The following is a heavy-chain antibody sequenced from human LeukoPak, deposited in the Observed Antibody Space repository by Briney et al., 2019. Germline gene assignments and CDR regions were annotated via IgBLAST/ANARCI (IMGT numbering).Heavy chain of an antibody. J-gene: IGHJ6*03. CDR1: GFTFSSYS. CDR2: IYYSGST. CDR3: V. Sequence: LRLSCAASGFTFSSYSMNWVRQAPGKGLEWIGNIYYSGSTYYNPSLKSRVTISVDTSKNQFSLNRISVTAADTAYYMDVWGKRTTVTGSS. V-gene: IGHV4-59*04.